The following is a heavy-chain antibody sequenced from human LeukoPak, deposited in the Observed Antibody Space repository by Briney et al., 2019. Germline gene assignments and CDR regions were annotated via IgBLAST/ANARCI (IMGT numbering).Heavy chain of an antibody. Sequence: PGGSLRLSCAASGFTFSHYHMSWIRQAPGKGREWVSYISRSGSTIFYEDTVKGRFTISRDNAKTSIYLQMSSLSAEDTAVYCCARTRATYYVSSGLGYWGQGTLVTVSS. D-gene: IGHD3-22*01. CDR2: ISRSGSTI. V-gene: IGHV3-11*01. CDR1: GFTFSHYH. J-gene: IGHJ4*02. CDR3: ARTRATYYVSSGLGY.